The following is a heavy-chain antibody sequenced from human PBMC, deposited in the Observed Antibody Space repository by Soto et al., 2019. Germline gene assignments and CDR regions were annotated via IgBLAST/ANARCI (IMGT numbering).Heavy chain of an antibody. J-gene: IGHJ4*02. D-gene: IGHD1-26*01. CDR1: GDSISSSSYS. CDR3: VRRGIVMGASHFDF. Sequence: SGTPAITCTVPGDSISSSSYSWACIRQPQEKGLEWIGSIYYSGSTYYHPSLKSRVTISVDTSKNQFSLKLSSVPAADTAVYYCVRRGIVMGASHFDFWGQGTLVIVS. V-gene: IGHV4-39*01. CDR2: IYYSGST.